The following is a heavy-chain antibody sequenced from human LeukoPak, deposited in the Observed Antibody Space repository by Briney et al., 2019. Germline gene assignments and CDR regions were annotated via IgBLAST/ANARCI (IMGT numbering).Heavy chain of an antibody. CDR2: IYYSGST. D-gene: IGHD2-15*01. CDR1: GDSISSSGYY. Sequence: SETLSLTCTVSGDSISSSGYYWGWLRQPPGKGLEWLGYIYYSGSTNYNPSLKSRVTISVDTSKNQFSLKLSSVTAADTAVYYCARQGSQYCSGGSCRPFDYWGQGTLVTVSS. V-gene: IGHV4-61*05. CDR3: ARQGSQYCSGGSCRPFDY. J-gene: IGHJ4*02.